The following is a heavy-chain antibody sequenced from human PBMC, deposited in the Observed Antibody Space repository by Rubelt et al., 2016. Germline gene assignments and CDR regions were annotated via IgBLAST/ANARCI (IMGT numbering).Heavy chain of an antibody. J-gene: IGHJ3*02. CDR3: AKVGAITMMVVVFHAFDI. CDR1: GFTFSNYA. V-gene: IGHV3-23*01. Sequence: DVQLLESGGGLVQPGGSLRLSCAASGFTFSNYAMSWVRQAPGKGLVWVSTISSGGTNTYYADSVKGRFTVSRDNSKNKLYLQMNRLRDEDTAVYYCAKVGAITMMVVVFHAFDIWGQGTMVTVSS. D-gene: IGHD3-22*01. CDR2: ISSGGTNT.